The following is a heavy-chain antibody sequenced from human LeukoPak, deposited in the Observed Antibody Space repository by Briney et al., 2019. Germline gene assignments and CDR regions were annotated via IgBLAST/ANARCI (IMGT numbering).Heavy chain of an antibody. D-gene: IGHD2-15*01. CDR3: ARDHRWNFDL. V-gene: IGHV3-48*02. J-gene: IGHJ4*02. CDR2: IGKSSENI. Sequence: GGSLRLSCAASGFTFSAYSMTWVRQAPGKGLEWVSYIGKSSENIAYADSVKGRCTISRDDAKNSLYLQMNSLRDEDTAVYYCARDHRWNFDLWGQGILVTVSS. CDR1: GFTFSAYS.